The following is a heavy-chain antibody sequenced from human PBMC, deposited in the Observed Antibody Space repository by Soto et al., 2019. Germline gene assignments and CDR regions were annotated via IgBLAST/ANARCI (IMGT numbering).Heavy chain of an antibody. J-gene: IGHJ6*02. Sequence: GGSLRLSCAASGFTFSDYYMSWIRQAPGKGLEWVSYISSSGSTIYYADSVKGRFTISRDNAKNSLYLQMNSLRAEDTAVYYCASTTHLDIVVVPAALSMDVWGQGTTVTVSS. CDR1: GFTFSDYY. CDR2: ISSSGSTI. CDR3: ASTTHLDIVVVPAALSMDV. V-gene: IGHV3-11*01. D-gene: IGHD2-2*03.